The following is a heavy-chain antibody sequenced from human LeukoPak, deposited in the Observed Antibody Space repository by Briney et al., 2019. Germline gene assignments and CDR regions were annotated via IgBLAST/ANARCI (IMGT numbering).Heavy chain of an antibody. D-gene: IGHD3-22*01. V-gene: IGHV4-31*03. J-gene: IGHJ4*02. CDR2: IYYSGST. Sequence: PSQTLSLTCTVSGGSISSGGYYWSWIRQHPGKGLEWIGYIYYSGSTYYNPSLKSRVTISVDTSKNQFSLKLSSVTAADTAAYYCARVQYDSSGYYLDYWGQGTLVTVSS. CDR3: ARVQYDSSGYYLDY. CDR1: GGSISSGGYY.